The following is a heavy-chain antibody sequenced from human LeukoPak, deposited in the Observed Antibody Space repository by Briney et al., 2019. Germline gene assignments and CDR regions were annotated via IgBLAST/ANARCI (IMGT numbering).Heavy chain of an antibody. CDR1: GYTFTGYY. J-gene: IGHJ5*02. V-gene: IGHV1-2*02. CDR3: ARRAPAIVVVPAANAWFDP. CDR2: INPNSGGT. D-gene: IGHD2-2*01. Sequence: ASVKVSCKASGYTFTGYYMHWVRQAPGQGLEWMGWINPNSGGTNYAQKFRGRVTMTRDTSISTAYMELSRLRSDDTAVYYCARRAPAIVVVPAANAWFDPWGQGTLVTVSS.